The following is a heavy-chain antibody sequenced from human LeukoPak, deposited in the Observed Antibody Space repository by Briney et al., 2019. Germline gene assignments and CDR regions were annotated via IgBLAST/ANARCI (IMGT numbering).Heavy chain of an antibody. V-gene: IGHV4-30-4*01. CDR2: IYYSGST. Sequence: PSETLSLTCTVSGGSISSGDYYWSWIRQPPGKGLEWIGYIYYSGSTYYNPSLKGRVTISVDTSKNQFSLKLSSVTAADTAVYYCAGMSGYGDYGGFDYWGQGTLVTVSS. CDR3: AGMSGYGDYGGFDY. D-gene: IGHD4-17*01. J-gene: IGHJ4*02. CDR1: GGSISSGDYY.